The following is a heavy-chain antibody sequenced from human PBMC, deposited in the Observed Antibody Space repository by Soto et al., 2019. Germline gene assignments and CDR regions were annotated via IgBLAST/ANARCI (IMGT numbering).Heavy chain of an antibody. CDR3: ARRHGAPQSYYYYYYMDV. CDR1: GGSISSYY. D-gene: IGHD4-17*01. CDR2: IYYSGST. V-gene: IGHV4-59*08. Sequence: QVQLQESGPGLVKPSETLSLTCTVSGGSISSYYWSWIRQPPGKGLEWIGYIYYSGSTNYNPSLKSRATISVDTSKNQFSRKLSSVTAADTAVYYCARRHGAPQSYYYYYYMDVWGKGTTVTVSS. J-gene: IGHJ6*03.